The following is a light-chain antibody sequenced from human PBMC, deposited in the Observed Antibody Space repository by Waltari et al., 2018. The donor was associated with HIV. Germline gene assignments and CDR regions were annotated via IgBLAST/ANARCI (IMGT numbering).Light chain of an antibody. Sequence: QSVLTQPPSVSAAPGQRVTISCPGSSSNIGAGYDVHWYQHLPGTAPKLLNYDNNDRPSGVPDRFSGSKSGTSASLAITGLQAEDEADYYCQSYDSSLSGVIFGGGTKLTVL. CDR1: SSNIGAGYD. V-gene: IGLV1-40*01. J-gene: IGLJ2*01. CDR2: DNN. CDR3: QSYDSSLSGVI.